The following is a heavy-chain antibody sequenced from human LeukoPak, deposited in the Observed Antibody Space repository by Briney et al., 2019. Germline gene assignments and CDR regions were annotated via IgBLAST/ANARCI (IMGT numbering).Heavy chain of an antibody. Sequence: GGSLRLSCAASGFTFSSYSMNWARQAPGKGLEWVSSISSSSYIYYADSVKGRFTISRDNAKNSLYLQMNSLRAEDTAVYYCARDGSGWYEGKFDYWGQGTLVTVSS. CDR3: ARDGSGWYEGKFDY. CDR1: GFTFSSYS. V-gene: IGHV3-21*01. J-gene: IGHJ4*02. D-gene: IGHD6-19*01. CDR2: ISSSSYI.